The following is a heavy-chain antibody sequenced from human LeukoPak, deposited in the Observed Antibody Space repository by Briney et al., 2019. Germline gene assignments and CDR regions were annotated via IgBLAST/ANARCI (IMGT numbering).Heavy chain of an antibody. CDR3: TRDLKPLAARLLYFDY. Sequence: GGSLRLSCTASGFTFGDYAMSWVRQAPGKGPEWVGFIRSKAYGGTTEYAASVKGRFTISRDDSKSIAYLQMNSLKTEDTAVYYCTRDLKPLAARLLYFDYWGQGTLVTVSS. J-gene: IGHJ4*02. CDR1: GFTFGDYA. V-gene: IGHV3-49*04. CDR2: IRSKAYGGTT. D-gene: IGHD6-6*01.